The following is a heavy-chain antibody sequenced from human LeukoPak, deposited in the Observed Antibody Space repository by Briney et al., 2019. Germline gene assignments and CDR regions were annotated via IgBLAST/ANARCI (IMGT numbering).Heavy chain of an antibody. CDR2: FDPEDGET. V-gene: IGHV1-24*01. Sequence: ASVNVSCKVSGYTLTELSMHWVRQAPGKGLEWMGGFDPEDGETIYAQKFQGRVTMTEDTSTDTAYMELSSLRSEDTAVYYCATVTTVTTGLVADAFDIWGQGTMVTVSS. CDR1: GYTLTELS. CDR3: ATVTTVTTGLVADAFDI. D-gene: IGHD4-17*01. J-gene: IGHJ3*02.